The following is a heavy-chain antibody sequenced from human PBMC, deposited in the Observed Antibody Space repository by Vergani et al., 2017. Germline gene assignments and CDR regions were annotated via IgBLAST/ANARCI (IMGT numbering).Heavy chain of an antibody. CDR3: ARDLLKGSSCYYDDYYGMDL. CDR1: GFTFSSYA. D-gene: IGHD3-22*01. Sequence: QVQLVESGGGVVQPGRSLRLSCAASGFTFSSYAMHWVRQAPGKGLEWVAVISYDGSNKYYADSVKGRFTISRDNSKNTLYLQMNSLRAEDTAVYYCARDLLKGSSCYYDDYYGMDLWGQGTTVTVSS. J-gene: IGHJ6*02. V-gene: IGHV3-30*01. CDR2: ISYDGSNK.